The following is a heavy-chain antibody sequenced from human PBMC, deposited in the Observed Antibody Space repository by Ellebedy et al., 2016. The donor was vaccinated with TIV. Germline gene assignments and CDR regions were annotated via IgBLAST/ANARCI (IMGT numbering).Heavy chain of an antibody. J-gene: IGHJ5*02. CDR2: INHSGST. V-gene: IGHV4-34*01. D-gene: IGHD6-6*01. Sequence: SETLSLTXAVYGGSFSGYYWSWIRQPPGKGLEWIGEINHSGSTNYNPSLKIRVTISVDTSKNQFSLKLSSVTAADTAVYYCARDHGGSSSYWFNPWGQGTLVTVSS. CDR3: ARDHGGSSSYWFNP. CDR1: GGSFSGYY.